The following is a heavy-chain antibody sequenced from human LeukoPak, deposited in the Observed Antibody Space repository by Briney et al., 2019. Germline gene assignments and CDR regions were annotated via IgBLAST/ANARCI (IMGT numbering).Heavy chain of an antibody. CDR2: ISGRSTYT. CDR3: ARDLRRWERWGLADC. Sequence: GGSLRLSCAASGFTFRSSSMNWVRQAPGQGLEWVSSISGRSTYTHYADSVKGRFTISRDNAKNSLYLQMNSLRAEDTALYYCARDLRRWERWGLADCWGQGTLVTVSS. D-gene: IGHD1-26*01. J-gene: IGHJ4*02. CDR1: GFTFRSSS. V-gene: IGHV3-21*01.